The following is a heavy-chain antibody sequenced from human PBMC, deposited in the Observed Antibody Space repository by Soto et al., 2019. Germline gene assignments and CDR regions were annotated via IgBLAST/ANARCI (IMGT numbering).Heavy chain of an antibody. D-gene: IGHD3-22*01. CDR2: ISAYNGNT. CDR3: ARDLLGVIVVVITPLDAFNI. CDR1: GYTFTSYG. V-gene: IGHV1-18*01. Sequence: ASVKVSCKASGYTFTSYGMSWVRQAPGQGLEWMGWISAYNGNTNYAQKLQGRVTMTTDTSTSTAYMELRSLRSDDTAVYYCARDLLGVIVVVITPLDAFNIWGQGTMVTVSS. J-gene: IGHJ3*02.